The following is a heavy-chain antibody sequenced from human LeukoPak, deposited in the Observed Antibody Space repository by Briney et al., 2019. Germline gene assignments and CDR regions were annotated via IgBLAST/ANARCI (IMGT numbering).Heavy chain of an antibody. V-gene: IGHV3-23*01. Sequence: PGGSLRLSCAASEFTFINYVMSWVRQAPGKGLEWVSAISGSGDNTYYADSVKGRFTISRDNSKNTLYLQMNSLRAEDTAVYYCVKDLRNQLLHWYFDLWGRGTLVTVSS. CDR3: VKDLRNQLLHWYFDL. CDR1: EFTFINYV. D-gene: IGHD2-2*01. J-gene: IGHJ2*01. CDR2: ISGSGDNT.